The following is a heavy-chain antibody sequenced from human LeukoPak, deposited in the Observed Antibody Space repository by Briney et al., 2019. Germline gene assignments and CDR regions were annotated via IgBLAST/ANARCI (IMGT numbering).Heavy chain of an antibody. V-gene: IGHV1-8*01. Sequence: ASVKVSCKASGYTFTSYDINWVRQATGQGLEWMGWMNPNSGNTGYAQKFQGRVTMTRNTSISTAYMELSSLRSKDTAVYYCAGWVVGRIGWFAPWGQEPWSPSPQ. J-gene: IGHJ5*02. CDR3: AGWVVGRIGWFAP. CDR1: GYTFTSYD. D-gene: IGHD2-15*01. CDR2: MNPNSGNT.